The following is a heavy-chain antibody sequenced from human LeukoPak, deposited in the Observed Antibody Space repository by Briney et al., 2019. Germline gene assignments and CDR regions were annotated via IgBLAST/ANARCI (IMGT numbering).Heavy chain of an antibody. D-gene: IGHD6-13*01. CDR2: ISYDGSNK. CDR1: GFTFSSYG. V-gene: IGHV3-30*18. J-gene: IGHJ4*02. CDR3: AKDGETGYSSSWYYFDY. Sequence: QPGGSLRLSCAASGFTFSSYGMPWVRQAPGKGLEWVAVISYDGSNKYYADSVKGRFTISRDNSKNTLYLQMNSLRAEDTAVCYCAKDGETGYSSSWYYFDYWGQGTLVTVSS.